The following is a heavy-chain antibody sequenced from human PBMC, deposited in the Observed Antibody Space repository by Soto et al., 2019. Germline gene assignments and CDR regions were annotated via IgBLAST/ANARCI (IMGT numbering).Heavy chain of an antibody. V-gene: IGHV1-18*04. J-gene: IGHJ4*02. CDR1: GYTFTSYG. Sequence: ASVKVSCKASGYTFTSYGISWVRQAPGQGLEWMGWISAYNGNTNYAQKLQGRVTMTTDTSTSTAYMELRSLRSDDTAVYYCARDILGGTMVRGVPPHPDDYFDYWGQGTLVTVSS. D-gene: IGHD3-10*01. CDR3: ARDILGGTMVRGVPPHPDDYFDY. CDR2: ISAYNGNT.